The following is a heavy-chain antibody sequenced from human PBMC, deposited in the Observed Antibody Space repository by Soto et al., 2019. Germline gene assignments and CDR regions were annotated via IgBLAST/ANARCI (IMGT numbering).Heavy chain of an antibody. CDR2: VSAYNGNT. V-gene: IGHV1-18*04. J-gene: IGHJ6*02. D-gene: IGHD2-2*01. CDR3: ARWESAAGYYYYGMDV. Sequence: LVNVHCKSSVPVCTRYCLSLFLQAPGQGLEWMGWVSAYNGNTNSSQKLQGRVTMTTDTSTSTAYMEPRSLRPDDTAVYYCARWESAAGYYYYGMDVWGQGTTVT. CDR1: VPVCTRYC.